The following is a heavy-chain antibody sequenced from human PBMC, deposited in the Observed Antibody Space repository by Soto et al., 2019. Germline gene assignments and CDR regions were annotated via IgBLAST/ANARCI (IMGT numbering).Heavy chain of an antibody. CDR3: ARVPGYSIGDL. D-gene: IGHD2-21*01. V-gene: IGHV1-3*01. Sequence: QVQLVQSGAEVKKPGASVKVSCKASGYTITSYAMHWVRQAPGQRLEWMGWINAGNGNTKYSQKFQGRVTITRDTSASTAYMELSSLRSEDTAVYYCARVPGYSIGDLWGRGTLVTVSP. J-gene: IGHJ2*01. CDR2: INAGNGNT. CDR1: GYTITSYA.